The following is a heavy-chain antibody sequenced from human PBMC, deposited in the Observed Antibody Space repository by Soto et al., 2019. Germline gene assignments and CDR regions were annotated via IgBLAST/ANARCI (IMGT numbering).Heavy chain of an antibody. CDR2: LSPRAETT. CDR1: GFTFITYA. CDR3: AKGARYFVNYQDMDY. D-gene: IGHD1-7*01. V-gene: IGHV3-23*01. Sequence: GGSLRLFCAASGFTFITYAMTWIRHAPGAGLECVSALSPRAETTYYVDTVKGRFTTANKDFKNTLYLQMNDHSAADTPVYYCAKGARYFVNYQDMDYWGQGPMVTVSS. J-gene: IGHJ4*02.